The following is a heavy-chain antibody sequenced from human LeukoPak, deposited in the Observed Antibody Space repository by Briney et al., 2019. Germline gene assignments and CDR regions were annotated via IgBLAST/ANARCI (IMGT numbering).Heavy chain of an antibody. V-gene: IGHV3-7*04. CDR2: IKQDGSEK. D-gene: IGHD3-22*01. CDR3: ARAAWLWDP. Sequence: GGSLRLSCVASGFTFSSYWMSWVRQAPGNGLEWVANIKQDGSEKYYVDSVKGRFTISRDNAKNSLYLQMNSLRAEDAAVYYCARAAWLWDPWGQGTLVTVSS. J-gene: IGHJ5*02. CDR1: GFTFSSYW.